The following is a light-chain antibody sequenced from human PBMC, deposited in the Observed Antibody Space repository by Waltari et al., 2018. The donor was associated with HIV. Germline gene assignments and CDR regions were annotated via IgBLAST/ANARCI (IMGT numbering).Light chain of an antibody. V-gene: IGLV1-40*01. CDR1: SSNIGAGYD. CDR2: GNS. CDR3: QSYDSSLSGSVV. J-gene: IGLJ2*01. Sequence: QSVLTQPPSVSGAPGQRVPIPCTGSSSNIGAGYDVNWYQQLPGTAPKLLIYGNSNRPSGVPDRFSGSKSGTSASLAITGLQAEDEADYYCQSYDSSLSGSVVFGGGTKLTVL.